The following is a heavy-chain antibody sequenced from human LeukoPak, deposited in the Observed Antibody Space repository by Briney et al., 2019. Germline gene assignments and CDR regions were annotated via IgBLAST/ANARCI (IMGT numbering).Heavy chain of an antibody. J-gene: IGHJ3*02. V-gene: IGHV3-23*01. CDR2: ISGGGGST. D-gene: IGHD3-10*01. Sequence: GGSLRLSCAASGFTFSRYAMNWVRQAPGKGLEWVSGISGGGGSTYYAASVKGRFTISRDNSKSTLYLKMNSLRAEDTAVYYCAKERLLWFGELGGAFDIWGQGTMVTESS. CDR1: GFTFSRYA. CDR3: AKERLLWFGELGGAFDI.